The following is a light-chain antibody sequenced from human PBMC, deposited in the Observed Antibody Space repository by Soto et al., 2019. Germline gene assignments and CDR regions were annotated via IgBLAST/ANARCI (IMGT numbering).Light chain of an antibody. V-gene: IGKV3-11*01. J-gene: IGKJ4*01. CDR3: QQRSSWPLT. Sequence: EIVLTQSPATLSLSPGERATLSCRASQSISSYLGWYQQKPGQPPRLLIYDAFNRATGLPARFSGSVSGTDFTLTISSLEPGDCAVYYCQQRSSWPLTFGGGTKGEMK. CDR1: QSISSY. CDR2: DAF.